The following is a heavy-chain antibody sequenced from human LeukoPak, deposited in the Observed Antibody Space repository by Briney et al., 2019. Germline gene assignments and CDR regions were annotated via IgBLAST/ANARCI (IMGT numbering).Heavy chain of an antibody. V-gene: IGHV1-2*04. CDR1: GYTFTGYY. J-gene: IGHJ6*03. Sequence: GASVKVSCKASGYTFTGYYMHWVRQAPGQGLEWMGWINPNSGGTNYAQKFQGWVTMTRDTSISTAYMELSRLRSDDTAVYYCAMMSASYDTQAGYMDVWGKGTTVTVSS. CDR3: AMMSASYDTQAGYMDV. D-gene: IGHD3-22*01. CDR2: INPNSGGT.